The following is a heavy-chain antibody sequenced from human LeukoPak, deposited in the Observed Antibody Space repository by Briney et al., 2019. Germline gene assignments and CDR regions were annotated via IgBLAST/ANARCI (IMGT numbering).Heavy chain of an antibody. J-gene: IGHJ6*02. Sequence: GGSLRLSCAASGFTFYDYAMHWVRHAPGKGLEWVSGISWNSGSIGYADSVKGRFTISRDNAKNSLYLQMNSLRTEDTAVYYCARCKGGDCYSSYYYYGMDVWGQGTTVTVSS. D-gene: IGHD2-21*02. V-gene: IGHV3-9*01. CDR2: ISWNSGSI. CDR1: GFTFYDYA. CDR3: ARCKGGDCYSSYYYYGMDV.